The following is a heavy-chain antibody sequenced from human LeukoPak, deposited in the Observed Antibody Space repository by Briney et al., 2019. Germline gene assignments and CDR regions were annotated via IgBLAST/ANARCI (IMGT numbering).Heavy chain of an antibody. CDR3: ARVRFWAMVN. CDR1: GVSISSYY. J-gene: IGHJ4*02. CDR2: IYYSGST. V-gene: IGHV4-59*01. Sequence: ASETLSLTCTVSGVSISSYYWSWIRQPPGKGLEWIGYIYYSGSTNYNPSLKSRVTISVDTSKNQFSLKLSSVTAADTAVYYCARVRFWAMVNWGQGTLVTVSS. D-gene: IGHD5-18*01.